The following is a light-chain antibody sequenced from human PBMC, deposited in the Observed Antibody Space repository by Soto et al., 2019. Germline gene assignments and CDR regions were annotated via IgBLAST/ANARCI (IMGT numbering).Light chain of an antibody. CDR1: QSVSSN. CDR3: QQYNDWPLT. Sequence: NVMKQSPVTLSVSPEERATLSCRASQSVSSNLAWYQQKPGQAPSLLIYGAFTRATGIPARFSGTGSGTEFTLTISSLQSEDFALYCCQQYNDWPLTFGQGTKVDIK. J-gene: IGKJ1*01. V-gene: IGKV3-15*01. CDR2: GAF.